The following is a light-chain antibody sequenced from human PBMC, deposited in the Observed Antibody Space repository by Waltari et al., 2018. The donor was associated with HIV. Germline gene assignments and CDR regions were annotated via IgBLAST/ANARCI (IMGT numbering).Light chain of an antibody. Sequence: QFVLTQPPSVSAAPGQKVTIYCSGSSSNIGDKYVSWYQQLPGNAPKFLNYCDNKPPSGIPDRFSGSNLGTAATLGITARQTGDEADYYCGTWDTSLSAGVFGGGTKLTVL. V-gene: IGLV1-51*01. CDR3: GTWDTSLSAGV. J-gene: IGLJ3*02. CDR2: CDN. CDR1: SSNIGDKY.